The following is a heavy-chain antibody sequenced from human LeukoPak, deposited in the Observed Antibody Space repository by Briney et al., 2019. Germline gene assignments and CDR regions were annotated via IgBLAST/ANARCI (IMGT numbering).Heavy chain of an antibody. Sequence: GGSLRLSCAASGFTFSSYWMSWVRQAPGKGLEWAANIKQDGSEKYYVDSVKGRFTISRDNAKNSLYLQMNSLRAEDTAVYYCARGDRVVVPAATKFDPWGQGTLVTVSS. J-gene: IGHJ5*02. D-gene: IGHD2-2*01. CDR3: ARGDRVVVPAATKFDP. V-gene: IGHV3-7*01. CDR1: GFTFSSYW. CDR2: IKQDGSEK.